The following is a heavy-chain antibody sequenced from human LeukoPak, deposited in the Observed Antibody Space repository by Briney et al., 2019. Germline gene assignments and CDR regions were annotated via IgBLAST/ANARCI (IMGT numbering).Heavy chain of an antibody. V-gene: IGHV3-23*01. CDR1: GFTFSSYA. CDR2: ISGSGGST. CDR3: AKGLAAAGYNWFDP. J-gene: IGHJ5*02. D-gene: IGHD6-13*01. Sequence: PGGSLRLSCAASGFTFSSYAMSWVRQAPGKGLEWVSAISGSGGSTYYADSVKGRSTISRDNSKNTLYLQMNSLRAEDTAVYYCAKGLAAAGYNWFDPWGQGTLVTVSS.